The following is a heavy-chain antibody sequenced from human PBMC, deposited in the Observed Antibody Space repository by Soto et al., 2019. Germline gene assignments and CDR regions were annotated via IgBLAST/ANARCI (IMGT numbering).Heavy chain of an antibody. CDR1: GFTFSSYG. V-gene: IGHV3-30*18. D-gene: IGHD3-3*01. CDR2: ISYDGSNK. CDR3: AKDGGSN. Sequence: PGGSLRLSCAASGFTFSSYGMHWVRQAPGKGLEWVAVISYDGSNKYYADSVKGRFTISRDNSKNTLYLQMNSLRAEDTAVYYCAKDGGSNWGQGTLVTVPQ. J-gene: IGHJ4*02.